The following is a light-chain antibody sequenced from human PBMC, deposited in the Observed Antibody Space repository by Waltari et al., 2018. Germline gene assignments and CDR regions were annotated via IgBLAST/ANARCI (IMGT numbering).Light chain of an antibody. CDR1: QSVNNNY. J-gene: IGKJ4*01. V-gene: IGKV3-20*01. Sequence: IVLTQPPGPSSSAPGERATVPCRARQSVNNNYLDWYQQKPGQSPRLLIYGASDRATGIPDRFSGSGSGTDFTLTISGLEPEDFAVYYCQQYGSSVLTFGGGTKVEI. CDR3: QQYGSSVLT. CDR2: GAS.